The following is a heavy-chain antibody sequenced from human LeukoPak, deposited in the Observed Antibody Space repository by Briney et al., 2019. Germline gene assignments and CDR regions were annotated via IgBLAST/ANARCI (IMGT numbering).Heavy chain of an antibody. V-gene: IGHV4-59*01. CDR1: GSIVNYY. J-gene: IGHJ4*02. CDR2: IYHSGST. CDR3: ATGPQYDY. Sequence: PSETLSPTCTVSGSIVNYYLSWIRQTPGKGPEWLGYIYHSGSTKYNSSLKRRVTMSVDTSSNQFSLNLKSVTAADTAVYYCATGPQYDYWGPGMLVTVSS.